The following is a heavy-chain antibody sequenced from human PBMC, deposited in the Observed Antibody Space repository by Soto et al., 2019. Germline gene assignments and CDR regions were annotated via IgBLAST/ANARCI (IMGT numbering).Heavy chain of an antibody. Sequence: SETLSLTCTVSGGSVSSDAYYWTWIRQRPGMGLEWIGYIYYSGSTYYSPPFKSQLSTSLATSKNQFSLRRRSVDAADRAMNYCARARLRAVYAFDIWGQGTMVNV. J-gene: IGHJ3*02. CDR1: GGSVSSDAYY. D-gene: IGHD5-12*01. CDR2: IYYSGST. V-gene: IGHV4-31*01. CDR3: ARARLRAVYAFDI.